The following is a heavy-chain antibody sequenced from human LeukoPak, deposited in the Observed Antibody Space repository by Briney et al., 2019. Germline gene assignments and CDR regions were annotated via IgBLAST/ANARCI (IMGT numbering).Heavy chain of an antibody. Sequence: GGSLRLSCAASGFTFSSYGMHWVRQAPGRGLEWVAVISYDGSNKYYADSVKGRFTISRDNSKNTLYLQMNSLRPEDTAVYYCAKDGSSGWYSFQHWGQGTLVSVSS. CDR1: GFTFSSYG. V-gene: IGHV3-30*18. D-gene: IGHD6-19*01. CDR3: AKDGSSGWYSFQH. CDR2: ISYDGSNK. J-gene: IGHJ1*01.